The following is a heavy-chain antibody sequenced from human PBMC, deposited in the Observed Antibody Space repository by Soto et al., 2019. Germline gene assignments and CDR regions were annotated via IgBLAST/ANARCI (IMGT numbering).Heavy chain of an antibody. CDR3: AKVASGSYDWFDP. D-gene: IGHD1-26*01. Sequence: GGSLRLSCAASKFSFSGYWMHWVRQAPGKGLMWVSRVNPDGSTTTYADSVKGRSTISRDNAKNTVFLQMNSLRADDTAVYYCAKVASGSYDWFDPWGQGTLVTVSS. CDR2: VNPDGSTT. CDR1: KFSFSGYW. J-gene: IGHJ5*02. V-gene: IGHV3-74*01.